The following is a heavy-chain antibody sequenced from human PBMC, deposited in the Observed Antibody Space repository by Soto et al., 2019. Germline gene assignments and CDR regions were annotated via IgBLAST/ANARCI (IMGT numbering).Heavy chain of an antibody. CDR1: GFTFSSCE. V-gene: IGHV3-48*03. CDR3: ATGLRGYSYGPEY. CDR2: ISNTGNTI. D-gene: IGHD2-15*01. Sequence: EVQLVESGGGLVQPGGSLRLSCAGSGFTFSSCEMNWVRQAPGKGLEWVSYISNTGNTIFYADSVRGRFTISRDNAKKSLFLQMSSLRAEDTAAYYCATGLRGYSYGPEYWGQGTLVTVPS. J-gene: IGHJ4*02.